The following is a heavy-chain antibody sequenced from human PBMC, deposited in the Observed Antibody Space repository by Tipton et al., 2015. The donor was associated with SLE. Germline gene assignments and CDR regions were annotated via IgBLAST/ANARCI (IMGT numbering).Heavy chain of an antibody. CDR3: ARRRAVAGRVTYYMDV. D-gene: IGHD6-19*01. Sequence: TLSLTCTVSGGSISSGDYYWSWIRQPPGKGLEWIGYIYYSGSTYYNPSLKSRVTISVDTSKNQFSLKLSSVTAADTAVYYCARRRAVAGRVTYYMDVWGKGTTVTVSS. CDR2: IYYSGST. CDR1: GGSISSGDYY. V-gene: IGHV4-30-4*01. J-gene: IGHJ6*03.